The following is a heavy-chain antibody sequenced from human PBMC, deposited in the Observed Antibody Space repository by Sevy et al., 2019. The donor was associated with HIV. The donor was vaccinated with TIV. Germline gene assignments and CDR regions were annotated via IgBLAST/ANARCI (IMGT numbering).Heavy chain of an antibody. CDR1: GFTFSSYS. V-gene: IGHV3-21*01. Sequence: GGSLRLSCAASGFTFSSYSMHWVRQAPGKGLEWVSSINSISTYIYYADSVKGRFTISRDNAKNSLYLQMNSLRAKDTAVYYCARGPDYYDSSGYYYQWGQGTLVTVSS. CDR3: ARGPDYYDSSGYYYQ. J-gene: IGHJ4*02. D-gene: IGHD3-22*01. CDR2: INSISTYI.